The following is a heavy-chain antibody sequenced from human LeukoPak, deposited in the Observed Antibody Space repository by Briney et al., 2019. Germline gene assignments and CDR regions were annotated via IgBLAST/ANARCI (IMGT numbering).Heavy chain of an antibody. Sequence: PGGSLRLSCAASGFTFDRFTIHWVRQTPGKGLEWVSLINRRGHTFYADSVKGRSTISRDNAKNSLYLQMNSLRAEDTALYYCARDGGDCIGDSCYVDYWGQGTLVTVSS. V-gene: IGHV3-43*01. J-gene: IGHJ4*02. D-gene: IGHD2-15*01. CDR1: GFTFDRFT. CDR2: INRRGHT. CDR3: ARDGGDCIGDSCYVDY.